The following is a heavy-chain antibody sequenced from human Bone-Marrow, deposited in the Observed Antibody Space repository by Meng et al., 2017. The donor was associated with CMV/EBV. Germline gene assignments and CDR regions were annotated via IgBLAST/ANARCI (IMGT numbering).Heavy chain of an antibody. CDR2: ISYDGSNK. J-gene: IGHJ4*02. Sequence: GESLKISCAASGFTFSSYAMHWVRQAPGKGLEWVAVISYDGSNKYYADSVKGRFTISRDNSKNTLYLQMNSLRTEDTAVYYCAKPYSSSINRYFDYWGQGPRVTGSS. CDR1: GFTFSSYA. D-gene: IGHD6-6*01. CDR3: AKPYSSSINRYFDY. V-gene: IGHV3-30*04.